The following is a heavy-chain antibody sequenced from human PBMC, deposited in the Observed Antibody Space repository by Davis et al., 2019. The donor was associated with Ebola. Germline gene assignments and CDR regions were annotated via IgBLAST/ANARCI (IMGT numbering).Heavy chain of an antibody. D-gene: IGHD5-18*01. J-gene: IGHJ3*02. CDR1: GFTFSSYS. CDR2: ISSSSSYI. V-gene: IGHV3-21*04. Sequence: GESLKISCAASGFTFSSYSMNWVRQAPGKGLEWVSSISSSSSYIYYADSVKGRFTISRDNSKNTLYLQMNSLRAEDTAVYYCANVRRRYTATDDAFDIWGQGTMVTVSS. CDR3: ANVRRRYTATDDAFDI.